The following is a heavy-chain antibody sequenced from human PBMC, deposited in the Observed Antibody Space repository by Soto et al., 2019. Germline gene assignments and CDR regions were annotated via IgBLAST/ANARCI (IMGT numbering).Heavy chain of an antibody. Sequence: ASVKVSCKASGYTFTTYAMHWVRQAPGQRLEWMGWINAANGHTKYSQKFQGRVTITGDTSASTAYMELNSLTSEDTAVYYCARFLMGATTLDYWGQGTLVTVSS. CDR3: ARFLMGATTLDY. D-gene: IGHD1-26*01. J-gene: IGHJ4*02. CDR1: GYTFTTYA. CDR2: INAANGHT. V-gene: IGHV1-3*01.